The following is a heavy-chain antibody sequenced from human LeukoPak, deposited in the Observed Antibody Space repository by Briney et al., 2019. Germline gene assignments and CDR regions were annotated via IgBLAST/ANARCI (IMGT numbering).Heavy chain of an antibody. D-gene: IGHD5-24*01. CDR3: ARTPRDGYNLNWFDP. CDR2: IYYSGST. CDR1: GGSISSYY. Sequence: PSETLSLTCTVSGGSISSYYRSWIRQPPGKGLEWIGYIYYSGSTNYNPSLKSRVTISVDTSKNQFSLKLSSVTAADTAVYYCARTPRDGYNLNWFDPWGQGTLVTVSS. J-gene: IGHJ5*02. V-gene: IGHV4-59*01.